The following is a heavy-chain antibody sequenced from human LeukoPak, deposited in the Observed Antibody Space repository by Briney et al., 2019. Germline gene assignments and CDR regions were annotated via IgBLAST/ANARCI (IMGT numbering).Heavy chain of an antibody. CDR2: IDTDGSTT. CDR3: AREGSYLNSGGSYYLHWFDP. CDR1: GFSFSRYW. Sequence: SGGSLRLSCAASGFSFSRYWMHWVRQAPGKGLVWVSDIDTDGSTTNYADSVKGRFTISRDNAKNTVYLEMNSLRAEDTATYYCAREGSYLNSGGSYYLHWFDPWGQGTLVTVSS. D-gene: IGHD3-22*01. J-gene: IGHJ5*02. V-gene: IGHV3-74*01.